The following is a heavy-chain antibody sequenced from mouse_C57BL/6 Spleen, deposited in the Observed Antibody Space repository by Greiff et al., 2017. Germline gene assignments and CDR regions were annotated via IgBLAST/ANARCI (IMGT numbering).Heavy chain of an antibody. V-gene: IGHV1-26*01. CDR1: GYTFTDYY. J-gene: IGHJ2*01. Sequence: EVQLQQSGPELVKPGASVKISCKASGYTFTDYYMNWVKQSHGKSLEWIGDINPNNGGTSYNQKFKGKATLTVDKSSSTAYMELRRLTSEDSAVYYCARNWDVRSYFDYWGQGTTLTVSS. CDR3: ARNWDVRSYFDY. CDR2: INPNNGGT. D-gene: IGHD4-1*02.